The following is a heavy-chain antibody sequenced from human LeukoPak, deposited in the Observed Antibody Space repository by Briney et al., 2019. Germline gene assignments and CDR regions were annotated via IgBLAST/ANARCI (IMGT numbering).Heavy chain of an antibody. CDR2: ISSGGVA. J-gene: IGHJ4*02. CDR1: GFTVSSYS. V-gene: IGHV3-53*01. CDR3: ARGGGSRWTAFDY. D-gene: IGHD5-24*01. Sequence: GGSLRLSCAASGFTVSSYSMTWVRQAPGQDLEWVSVISSGGVAYYADSVKGRFTISKDNSKNTLFLQMNGLRAEDTAVYYCARGGGSRWTAFDYWGQGTLVTVPS.